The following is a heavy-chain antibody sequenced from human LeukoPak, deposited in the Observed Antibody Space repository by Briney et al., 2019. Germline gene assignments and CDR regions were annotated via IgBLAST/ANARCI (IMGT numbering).Heavy chain of an antibody. CDR3: ARDIGYYGSGSYYRLSLYHYGMDV. CDR1: GFTFSSYS. CDR2: ISSSSSTI. J-gene: IGHJ6*02. V-gene: IGHV3-48*01. D-gene: IGHD3-10*01. Sequence: GGSLRLSCAASGFTFSSYSINWVRQAPGKGLEWVSYISSSSSTIYYADSVKGRFTISRDNAKNSLYLQMNSLRAEDTAVYYCARDIGYYGSGSYYRLSLYHYGMDVWGQGTTVTVSS.